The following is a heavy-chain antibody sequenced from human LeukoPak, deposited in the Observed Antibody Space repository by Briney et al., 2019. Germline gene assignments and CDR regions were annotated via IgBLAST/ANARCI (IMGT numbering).Heavy chain of an antibody. Sequence: SVKVSCKASGGTFSSYAISWVRQAPGQGLEWMGGIIPIFGTANYAQKFQGRVTITADESTSTAYMELSSLRSEDTAVYYCASTLYYYDSSGSSNDAFDIWGQGTMVTVSS. D-gene: IGHD3-22*01. CDR2: IIPIFGTA. CDR3: ASTLYYYDSSGSSNDAFDI. V-gene: IGHV1-69*13. J-gene: IGHJ3*02. CDR1: GGTFSSYA.